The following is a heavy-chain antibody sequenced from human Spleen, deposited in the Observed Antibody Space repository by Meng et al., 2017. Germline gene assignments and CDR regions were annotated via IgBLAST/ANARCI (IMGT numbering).Heavy chain of an antibody. J-gene: IGHJ4*02. D-gene: IGHD3-10*01. CDR3: ARLGFGERPEY. V-gene: IGHV4-39*07. Sequence: GSLRLSCTVSGGSISSSSYYWGWIRQPPGKGLEWIGSIYYSGSTFYNPSLKSRVTISVDTSKNQFSLNMRSVIAADTAVYYCARLGFGERPEYWGQGTLVTVSS. CDR1: GGSISSSSYY. CDR2: IYYSGST.